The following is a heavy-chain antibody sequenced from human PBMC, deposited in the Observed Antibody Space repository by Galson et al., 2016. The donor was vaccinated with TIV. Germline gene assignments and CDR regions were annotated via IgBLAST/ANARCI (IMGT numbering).Heavy chain of an antibody. J-gene: IGHJ4*02. CDR1: GFTFSSYE. CDR2: ISSRGTTI. Sequence: SLRLSCAASGFTFSSYEVNWVRQAPGKGLEWISYISSRGTTIYYADSVKGRFTISRDNAKNSLNLQMNNLRDGDTAVYFCARSSGYFTSFDSWGQGTLVTVSS. D-gene: IGHD3-3*01. V-gene: IGHV3-48*03. CDR3: ARSSGYFTSFDS.